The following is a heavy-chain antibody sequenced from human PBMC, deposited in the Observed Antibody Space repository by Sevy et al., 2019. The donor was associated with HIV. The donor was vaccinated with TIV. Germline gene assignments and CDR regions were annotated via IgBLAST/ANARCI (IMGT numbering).Heavy chain of an antibody. J-gene: IGHJ6*02. V-gene: IGHV3-73*01. D-gene: IGHD3-22*01. CDR1: VFTFSGSA. CDR2: IRSKANSYAT. Sequence: GGSLRLSCAASVFTFSGSAMHWVRQASGKGLEWVGRIRSKANSYATAYAASVKGRFTISRDDSKNTAYLQMNSLKTEDTAVYYCTRNYYDSSGSPYYYYGMDVWGQGTTVTVS. CDR3: TRNYYDSSGSPYYYYGMDV.